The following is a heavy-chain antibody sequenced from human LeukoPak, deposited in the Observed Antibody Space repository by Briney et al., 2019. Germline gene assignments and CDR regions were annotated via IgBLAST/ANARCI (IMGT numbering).Heavy chain of an antibody. CDR2: IDADAYST. CDR1: GFTVSKFW. D-gene: IGHD5-18*01. CDR3: ARVSGYTYGRYYYMDV. J-gene: IGHJ6*03. Sequence: GGSLRLSCEASGFTVSKFWMHWVRQAPGKGLEWVARIDADAYSTNYADSVNGRFTISRDTAKNTLYLQVDSLRAEDSAVYYCARVSGYTYGRYYYMDVWGKGTTLIVSS. V-gene: IGHV3-74*01.